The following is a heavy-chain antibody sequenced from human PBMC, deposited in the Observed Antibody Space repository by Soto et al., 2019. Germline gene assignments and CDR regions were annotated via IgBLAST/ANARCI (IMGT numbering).Heavy chain of an antibody. D-gene: IGHD1-7*01. CDR3: ARDSLTGNYFDP. CDR2: IYHSGST. CDR1: GGSISSGGYS. J-gene: IGHJ5*02. V-gene: IGHV4-30-2*01. Sequence: PSETLSLTCAVSGGSISSGGYSWSWIRQPPGKGLEWIGYIYHSGSTYYNPSLKSRVTISVDKSKNQFSLKLSFVTAADTAVYYCARDSLTGNYFDPWGQGTLVTVSS.